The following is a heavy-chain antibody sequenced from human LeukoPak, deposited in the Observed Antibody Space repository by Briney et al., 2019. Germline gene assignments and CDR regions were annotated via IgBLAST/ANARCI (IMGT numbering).Heavy chain of an antibody. Sequence: PGGSLRLSCAASGFTFSSCSMNWVRQAPGKGLEWVAVISYDASNKYYADSVKGRFTISRDNSKDTLYLQMNSLRTEDTAVYYCARDSEFSVGATYNWFGPWGQGTLVTVSS. V-gene: IGHV3-30*03. J-gene: IGHJ5*02. CDR3: ARDSEFSVGATYNWFGP. CDR1: GFTFSSCS. D-gene: IGHD1-26*01. CDR2: ISYDASNK.